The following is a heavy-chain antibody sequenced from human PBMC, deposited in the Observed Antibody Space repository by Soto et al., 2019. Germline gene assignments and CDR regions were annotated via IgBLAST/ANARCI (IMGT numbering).Heavy chain of an antibody. V-gene: IGHV1-46*01. Sequence: QVQLVQSRAEVKKPGASVKVSCKASGYTFTSYYMHWVRQAPGQGLEWMGIINRSAGSTSYAQKFQGRVTMTRDTSTSTVYMELSSLRSEETAVYYCARDYGRGFDYWGQGTLVTVSS. CDR1: GYTFTSYY. CDR3: ARDYGRGFDY. CDR2: INRSAGST. D-gene: IGHD1-1*01. J-gene: IGHJ4*02.